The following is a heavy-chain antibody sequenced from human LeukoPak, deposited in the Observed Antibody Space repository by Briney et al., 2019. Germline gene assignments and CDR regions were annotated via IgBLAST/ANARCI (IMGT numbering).Heavy chain of an antibody. V-gene: IGHV3-30*02. J-gene: IGHJ4*02. CDR2: IRYDGSNK. CDR1: GFTFSSYG. Sequence: PGGSLRLSCAASGFTFSSYGMHWVRQAPGKGLEWVAFIRYDGSNKSYADSVKGRFTISRDNSKNTLYLQMNSLRAEGTAVYYCAKDQGPRDPFFLPDYWGQGTLVTVSS. D-gene: IGHD2/OR15-2a*01. CDR3: AKDQGPRDPFFLPDY.